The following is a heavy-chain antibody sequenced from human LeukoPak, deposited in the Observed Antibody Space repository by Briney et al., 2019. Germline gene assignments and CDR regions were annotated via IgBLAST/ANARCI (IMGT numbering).Heavy chain of an antibody. D-gene: IGHD3-16*01. Sequence: GGSLRLSCAASGFNFIDYSMNWVRQAPGKGLEWISYIGISSGNTKYADSVKGRFTISRDKARNSLYLQMNSLRAEDTAVYYCVRDLILVWTPGDDFDFWGQGTLVIVSS. CDR2: IGISSGNT. CDR1: GFNFIDYS. CDR3: VRDLILVWTPGDDFDF. J-gene: IGHJ4*02. V-gene: IGHV3-48*01.